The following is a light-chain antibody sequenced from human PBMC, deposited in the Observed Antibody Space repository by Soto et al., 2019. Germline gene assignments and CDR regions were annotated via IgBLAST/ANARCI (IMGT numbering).Light chain of an antibody. Sequence: DIQMTQSPSTLSPYIGDTVTITCRPRQSVDTWLAWDQHKAGKAPTRLIYRASRLSTGVPSRFSRSGSGTAFTLTINSLQPDDCATYYCQHYNDYSRVFGQGTQVEIK. V-gene: IGKV1-5*03. CDR2: RAS. CDR1: QSVDTW. J-gene: IGKJ1*01. CDR3: QHYNDYSRV.